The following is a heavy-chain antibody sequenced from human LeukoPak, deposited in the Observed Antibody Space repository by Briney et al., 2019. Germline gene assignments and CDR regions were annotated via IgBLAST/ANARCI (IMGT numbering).Heavy chain of an antibody. D-gene: IGHD2-2*01. CDR2: IYYSGST. CDR1: GGSISSYY. Sequence: SETLSLTCTVSGGSISSYYWSWIRQPPGKGLEWIGYIYYSGSTNYNPSLKSRVTISVDTSKNQFSLKLSSVTAADTAVYYCARGPIVVVPAANYYDYYGMDVWGQGTTVTVSS. V-gene: IGHV4-59*01. J-gene: IGHJ6*02. CDR3: ARGPIVVVPAANYYDYYGMDV.